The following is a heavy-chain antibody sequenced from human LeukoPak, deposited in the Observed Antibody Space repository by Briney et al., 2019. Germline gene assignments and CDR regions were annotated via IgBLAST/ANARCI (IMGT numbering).Heavy chain of an antibody. V-gene: IGHV3-23*01. CDR1: GFTFSNSA. J-gene: IGHJ4*01. CDR2: LSGSGITT. Sequence: PGGSPRLSCAASGFTFSNSAMSWVRQAPGKGLEWVSTLSGSGITTYYADSVKGRFTISRDNSKNTLYLQMNSLRAEDTAVYYCAKGIYSSGWSYFDYWATEPWSPSPQ. D-gene: IGHD6-19*01. CDR3: AKGIYSSGWSYFDY.